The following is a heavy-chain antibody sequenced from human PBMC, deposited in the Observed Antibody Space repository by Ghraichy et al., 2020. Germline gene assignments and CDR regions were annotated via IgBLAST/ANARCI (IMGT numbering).Heavy chain of an antibody. CDR3: AQRGGGYCTTTRCSDYYYGLDV. J-gene: IGHJ6*02. Sequence: ESLNISCAASGFTFSTYAMSWVRQAPGKGLEWVSTISASSGNTYYADSVKGRFTISRDNSKNTLYLQMNSLRADDTAVYYCAQRGGGYCTTTRCSDYYYGLDVWGQGTTVTVSS. V-gene: IGHV3-23*01. CDR1: GFTFSTYA. CDR2: ISASSGNT. D-gene: IGHD2-2*01.